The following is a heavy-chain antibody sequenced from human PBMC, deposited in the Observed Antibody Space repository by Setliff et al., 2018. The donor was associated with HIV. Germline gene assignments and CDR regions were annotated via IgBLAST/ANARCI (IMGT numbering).Heavy chain of an antibody. CDR2: INTGNGNT. Sequence: ASVKVSCKASGYTFSSHTIHWVRQAPGQGLEWMGWINTGNGNTKYSQKFQDRVTITRDTSANTGYMEVNSLRLEDTAVYYCARDRIPKRGYTYREPDFDSWGQGTLVTGS. CDR3: ARDRIPKRGYTYREPDFDS. D-gene: IGHD3-16*02. CDR1: GYTFSSHT. J-gene: IGHJ4*02. V-gene: IGHV1-3*04.